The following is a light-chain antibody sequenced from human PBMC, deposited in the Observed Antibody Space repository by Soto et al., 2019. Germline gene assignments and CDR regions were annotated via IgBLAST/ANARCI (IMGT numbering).Light chain of an antibody. CDR1: QSVSSS. Sequence: EIVMTQSPATLSVSPGERATLSCRASQSVSSSLAWYQQKPGQAPRLLIYGASTRATGIPARFSGSGSGTEITLTISSLQSEDFAVYYWQQYNNWWTFGQGTKVEIK. J-gene: IGKJ1*01. V-gene: IGKV3-15*01. CDR3: QQYNNWWT. CDR2: GAS.